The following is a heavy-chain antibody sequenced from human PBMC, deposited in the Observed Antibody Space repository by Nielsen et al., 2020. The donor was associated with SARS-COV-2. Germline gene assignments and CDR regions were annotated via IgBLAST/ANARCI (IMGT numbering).Heavy chain of an antibody. J-gene: IGHJ4*02. D-gene: IGHD5-12*01. CDR1: GFTFSSYA. CDR2: ISGSGGST. V-gene: IGHV3-23*01. CDR3: AKPHGYGYEDFDY. Sequence: GESLKISCAASGFTFSSYAMSWVRQAPRKGLEWVSAISGSGGSTYYADSVKGRFTISRDNSKNTLYLQMNSLRAEDTAVYYCAKPHGYGYEDFDYWGQGTLVTVSS.